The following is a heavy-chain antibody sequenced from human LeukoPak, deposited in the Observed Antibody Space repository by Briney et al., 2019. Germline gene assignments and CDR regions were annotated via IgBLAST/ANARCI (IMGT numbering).Heavy chain of an antibody. CDR3: ARGGGYGDYIGWFDP. Sequence: PSETLSLTCTVSGGSISSYYWSWIRQPAGKGLEWIGRFYTSGSTNYNPSLKSRVTMSVDTSKNQFSLQLTSVTAADTAVYYWARGGGYGDYIGWFDPWGQGTLVSVSS. V-gene: IGHV4-4*07. J-gene: IGHJ5*02. D-gene: IGHD4-17*01. CDR1: GGSISSYY. CDR2: FYTSGST.